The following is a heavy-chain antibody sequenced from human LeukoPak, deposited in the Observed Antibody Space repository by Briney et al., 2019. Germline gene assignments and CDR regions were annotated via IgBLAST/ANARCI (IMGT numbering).Heavy chain of an antibody. CDR2: INTDGSTT. Sequence: PGGSLRLSCAASGFTFSNYWMHWVRQVSGKGLVWVSRINTDGSTTNYADSVKGRFAISRDNAKNTLFLQMNSLRAEDTAVYYCAREAGPNYNIWSGYYTGWDYWGQGTLVTVSS. CDR3: AREAGPNYNIWSGYYTGWDY. V-gene: IGHV3-74*01. CDR1: GFTFSNYW. J-gene: IGHJ4*02. D-gene: IGHD3-3*01.